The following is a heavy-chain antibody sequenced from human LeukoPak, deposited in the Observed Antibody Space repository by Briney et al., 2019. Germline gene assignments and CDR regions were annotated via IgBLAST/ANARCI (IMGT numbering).Heavy chain of an antibody. Sequence: PGGSLRLSCAASGFTFDDYGMSWVRQPPGKGLEWVSGINFNGGSTDYADSVKGRFTVSRDNAKNSLYLQMNSLRAEDTAVYYCARPPVGIYDINWFDPWGQGTLVTVSS. CDR2: INFNGGST. V-gene: IGHV3-20*04. CDR3: ARPPVGIYDINWFDP. D-gene: IGHD3-22*01. J-gene: IGHJ5*02. CDR1: GFTFDDYG.